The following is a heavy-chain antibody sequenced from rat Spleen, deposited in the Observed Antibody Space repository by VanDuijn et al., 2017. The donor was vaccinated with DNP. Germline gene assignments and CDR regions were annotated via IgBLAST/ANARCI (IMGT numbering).Heavy chain of an antibody. CDR3: TRETGD. CDR2: VSTSGGST. J-gene: IGHJ2*01. V-gene: IGHV5-27*01. D-gene: IGHD5-1*01. CDR1: GFTFTDYN. Sequence: EVQLVESGGGLVQPGRSLKLSCAVSGFTFTDYNMAWVRQAPEKGLEWVATVSTSGGSTYYRDSVKGRFTISRDNAKSTLYLQMNSLRSEDTATYYCTRETGDWGQGVMVTVSS.